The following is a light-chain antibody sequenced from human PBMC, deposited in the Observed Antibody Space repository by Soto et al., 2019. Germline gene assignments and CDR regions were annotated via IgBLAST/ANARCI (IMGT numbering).Light chain of an antibody. CDR3: AAWDDSLNGGVI. V-gene: IGLV1-44*01. Sequence: QSVLTQPPSASGTPGQRVTISCSGSSSNIGSNIVNWYQQLPGTAPKLLIYSNNQRPSGVPDRFSGSKSATSASLAISGLQSEDEADYYCAAWDDSLNGGVIFCGGTKLTVL. CDR1: SSNIGSNI. J-gene: IGLJ2*01. CDR2: SNN.